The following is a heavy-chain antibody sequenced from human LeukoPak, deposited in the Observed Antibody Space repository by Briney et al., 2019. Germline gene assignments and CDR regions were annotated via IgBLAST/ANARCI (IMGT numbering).Heavy chain of an antibody. V-gene: IGHV3-23*01. CDR3: ARDVQLSA. J-gene: IGHJ3*01. Sequence: GGSLRLSCAASGFTFSGSAMSWVRQAPGEGLEWVSLISYSGANSYYTDSVGGRFTISRDNSKDTLFLQKISVRVDDTAIYECARDVQLSAWGVGSMVTVSS. CDR1: GFTFSGSA. D-gene: IGHD3-16*02. CDR2: ISYSGANS.